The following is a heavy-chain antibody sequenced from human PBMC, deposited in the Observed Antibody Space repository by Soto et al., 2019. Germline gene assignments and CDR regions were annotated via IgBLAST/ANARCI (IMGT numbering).Heavy chain of an antibody. V-gene: IGHV3-74*01. CDR3: TRGPRPISTGTGAY. CDR2: IYNDGTYS. D-gene: IGHD3-10*01. Sequence: PGGSLRLSCAASGFIFKMYWLHWVRQSPGKGLVWVSRIYNDGTYSDYADSVRGRFTISRDNVNDNLYLQMNNLRAEDSGLYYCTRGPRPISTGTGAYGGQGTQVTVSS. J-gene: IGHJ4*02. CDR1: GFIFKMYW.